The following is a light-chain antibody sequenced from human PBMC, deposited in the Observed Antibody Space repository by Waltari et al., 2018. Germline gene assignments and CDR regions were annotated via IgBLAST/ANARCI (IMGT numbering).Light chain of an antibody. Sequence: DIQMTQSPPTLSATVGDRVTLSCRASQSVGTWLAWYQQKPGKAPKLLIYMASSLESGVPSRFSGSGSGTEFTLTISSLQPDDFATYSCQQYSSFSTFGQGTKVDI. CDR3: QQYSSFST. J-gene: IGKJ2*01. V-gene: IGKV1-5*03. CDR1: QSVGTW. CDR2: MAS.